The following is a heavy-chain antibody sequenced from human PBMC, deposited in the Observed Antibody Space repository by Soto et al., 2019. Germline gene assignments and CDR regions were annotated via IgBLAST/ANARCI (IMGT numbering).Heavy chain of an antibody. CDR3: ARIIGDNWNYFYGMDV. CDR2: IYTSGST. D-gene: IGHD1-20*01. V-gene: IGHV4-4*07. Sequence: SETLSLTCTVSGGSISSYYWSWIRQPAGKGLEWIGRIYTSGSTNYNPSLKSRVTMSVDTSKNQFSLKLSSVTAADTAVYYCARIIGDNWNYFYGMDVWGQGTTVTVSS. J-gene: IGHJ6*02. CDR1: GGSISSYY.